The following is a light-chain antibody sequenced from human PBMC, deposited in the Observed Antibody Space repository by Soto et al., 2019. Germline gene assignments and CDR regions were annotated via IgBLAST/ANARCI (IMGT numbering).Light chain of an antibody. V-gene: IGKV3-15*01. CDR3: QQYSNWWS. J-gene: IGKJ1*01. CDR2: VAS. Sequence: EIVMTQSPATLSVSPGERATLSCRASQSINSNLAWYQQKPGQAPRLLIYVASTRATVVPARFSGSGSGTEFNLTISSLQSEDFAVYYCQQYSNWWSFCQGTKVDIK. CDR1: QSINSN.